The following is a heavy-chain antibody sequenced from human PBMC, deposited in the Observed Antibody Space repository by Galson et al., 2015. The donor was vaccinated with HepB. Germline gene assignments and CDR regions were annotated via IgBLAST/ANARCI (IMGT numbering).Heavy chain of an antibody. D-gene: IGHD5-18*01. J-gene: IGHJ4*02. CDR1: GFTFSNYG. V-gene: IGHV3-48*01. CDR3: VRESLMAMVTFDL. CDR2: IGSSGTVI. Sequence: SLRLSCAASGFTFSNYGMNWVRQAPGKGLEWVSYIGSSGTVIYYADSVKGRFTISRVNAKNSLFLQMSSLRGEDTAVYYCVRESLMAMVTFDLWGRGTLVTVSS.